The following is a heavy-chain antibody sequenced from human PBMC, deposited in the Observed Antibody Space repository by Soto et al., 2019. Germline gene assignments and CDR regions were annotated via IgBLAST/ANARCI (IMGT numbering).Heavy chain of an antibody. J-gene: IGHJ4*02. D-gene: IGHD3-22*01. CDR1: GFTFSDYY. V-gene: IGHV3-11*06. Sequence: GESLRLSCAASGFTFSDYYMSWIRQAPGKGLEWVSYISSSSSYTNYADSVKGRFTISRDNAKNSLYLQMNSLRAEDTAVYYCARCYYDSSGYYYPILFDYWGQGTLVTVSS. CDR3: ARCYYDSSGYYYPILFDY. CDR2: ISSSSSYT.